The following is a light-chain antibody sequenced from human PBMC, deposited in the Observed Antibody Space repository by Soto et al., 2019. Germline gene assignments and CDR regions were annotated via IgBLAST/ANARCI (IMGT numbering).Light chain of an antibody. CDR3: AAWDDSLNAYV. V-gene: IGLV1-44*01. Sequence: SVLTQPPSASGTPGQRVTISCSGSSSNIGSTTVNWYQQLPGTAPKLLIYNNNQRPSGVPDRFSGSKSGTSASLAIRGLQSEDEADYHCAAWDDSLNAYVFGTGTKVTVL. CDR1: SSNIGSTT. J-gene: IGLJ1*01. CDR2: NNN.